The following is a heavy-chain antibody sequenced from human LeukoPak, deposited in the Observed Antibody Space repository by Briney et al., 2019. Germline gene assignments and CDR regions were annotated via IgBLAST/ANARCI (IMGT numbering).Heavy chain of an antibody. Sequence: GGSLRLSCAASGFTFSSYWMHWVRQAPGKGLVWVSRINSDGSSTTYADSVKGRFTISRGNAKNTLYLQMNSLRAEDTAVYYCARSSQYSSCDCWGQGTLVTVSS. CDR2: INSDGSST. D-gene: IGHD6-6*01. J-gene: IGHJ4*02. V-gene: IGHV3-74*01. CDR3: ARSSQYSSCDC. CDR1: GFTFSSYW.